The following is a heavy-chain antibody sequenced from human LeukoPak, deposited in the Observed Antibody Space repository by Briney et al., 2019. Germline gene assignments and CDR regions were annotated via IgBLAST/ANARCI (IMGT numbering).Heavy chain of an antibody. CDR2: INPKSGGT. Sequence: ASVKVSRKASGYTFTGYYMHWVRQAPGQGFEWMGWINPKSGGTNYAQKFQGRVTMTRDTSISTAYMELSRLRSDDTAVYYCTRDGDPENYVWGSYPPAFYDYWGQGTLVTVSS. D-gene: IGHD3-16*02. V-gene: IGHV1-2*02. CDR1: GYTFTGYY. CDR3: TRDGDPENYVWGSYPPAFYDY. J-gene: IGHJ4*02.